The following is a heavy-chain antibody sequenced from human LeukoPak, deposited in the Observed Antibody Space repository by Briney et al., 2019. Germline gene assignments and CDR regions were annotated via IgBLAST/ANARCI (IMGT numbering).Heavy chain of an antibody. J-gene: IGHJ3*02. CDR2: ISSSSSYI. CDR1: GFSFSSYS. Sequence: GGSLRLSCAASGFSFSSYSMNWVRQAPGEGLEWVSSISSSSSYIYYADSVKGRFTISRDNAKNSLYLLMNSLRAEDTAVYYCARKAQTGSHSGPFDIWGQGTLVTVSS. V-gene: IGHV3-21*01. CDR3: ARKAQTGSHSGPFDI. D-gene: IGHD1-26*01.